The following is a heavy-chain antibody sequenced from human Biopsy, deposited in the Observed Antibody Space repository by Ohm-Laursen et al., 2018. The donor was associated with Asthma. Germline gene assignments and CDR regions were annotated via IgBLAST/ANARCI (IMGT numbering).Heavy chain of an antibody. J-gene: IGHJ3*02. V-gene: IGHV3-30*01. Sequence: SLRLSCSASGFSFSNFAIHWVRQAPGKELEWVGVISKDASTQDYADSVKGRFTMARDNSKNTLDLQMNSLREEDTAVYYCVRDGTDDAFDIWGQGTVVSVSS. D-gene: IGHD1-1*01. CDR3: VRDGTDDAFDI. CDR2: ISKDASTQ. CDR1: GFSFSNFA.